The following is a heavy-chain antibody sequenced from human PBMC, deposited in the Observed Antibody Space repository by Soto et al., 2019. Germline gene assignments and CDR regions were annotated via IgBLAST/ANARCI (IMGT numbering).Heavy chain of an antibody. CDR2: ISGSSGTT. D-gene: IGHD3-22*01. CDR1: EFTFSSLS. V-gene: IGHV3-23*01. CDR3: AKHYDSSGYYYDY. Sequence: AVSEFTFSSLSIHWISKDTAKGLEWVSSISGSSGTTYYADSVTGRFTISRDNSKNTLYLQMNSLRAEDTAVYYCAKHYDSSGYYYDYWGQGALVTVSS. J-gene: IGHJ4*02.